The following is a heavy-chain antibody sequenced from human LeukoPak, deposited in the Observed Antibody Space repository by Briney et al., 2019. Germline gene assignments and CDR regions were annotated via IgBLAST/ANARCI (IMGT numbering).Heavy chain of an antibody. CDR2: ISYDGSNK. D-gene: IGHD2-2*01. V-gene: IGHV3-30-3*01. CDR1: GFTFSSYA. Sequence: GGSLRLSCAASGFTFSSYAMHWVRQAPGKGLEWVAVISYDGSNKYYADSVKGRFTISRDNSKNTLYLQMNSLRAEDTAVYYCARDPRDIVVVPAAGYFDYWGQGTLVTVSS. J-gene: IGHJ4*02. CDR3: ARDPRDIVVVPAAGYFDY.